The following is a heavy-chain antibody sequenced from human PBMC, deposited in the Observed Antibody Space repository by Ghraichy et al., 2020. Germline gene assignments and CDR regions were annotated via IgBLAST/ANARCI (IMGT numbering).Heavy chain of an antibody. D-gene: IGHD4-11*01. CDR2: IWYDGSNK. CDR1: GFTFSNYG. CDR3: ARANDYLFVY. J-gene: IGHJ4*02. V-gene: IGHV3-33*01. Sequence: GGSLRLSCAASGFTFSNYGMHWVRQAPGKGLEWLAVIWYDGSNKYYADSLKGRFTISRDNSKNTLYLQMNSLRAEDTAVYYCARANDYLFVYWGQGTLVTGSS.